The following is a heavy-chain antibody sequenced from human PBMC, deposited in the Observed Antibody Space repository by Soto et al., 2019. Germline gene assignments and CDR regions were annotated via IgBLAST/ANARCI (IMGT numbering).Heavy chain of an antibody. V-gene: IGHV1-69*01. CDR2: LIPMFRAP. CDR3: ARDKHRPELGGNDYYALDV. J-gene: IGHJ6*02. Sequence: QVQLVQSGAEMKKPGSSVKVSCKSSGDTFSSAAISWVRQAPGQGLEWMGGLIPMFRAPDYAQKFQGRVTITADETTSTASVELSSMASEDTAVYYSARDKHRPELGGNDYYALDVWGQGTTVIVSS. CDR1: GDTFSSAA. D-gene: IGHD3-3*02.